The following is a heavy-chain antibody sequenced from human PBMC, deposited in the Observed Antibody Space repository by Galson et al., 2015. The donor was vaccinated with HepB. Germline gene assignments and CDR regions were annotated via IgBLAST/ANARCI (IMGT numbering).Heavy chain of an antibody. CDR3: AAAREWELLFRVFDY. V-gene: IGHV1-58*01. Sequence: SVKVSCKASGFTFTSSAVQWVRQARGQRLEWIGWIVVGSGNTNYAQKFQERVTITRDMSTSTAYMELSSLRSEDTAVYYCAAAREWELLFRVFDYWGQGTLVTVSS. CDR2: IVVGSGNT. D-gene: IGHD1-26*01. J-gene: IGHJ4*02. CDR1: GFTFTSSA.